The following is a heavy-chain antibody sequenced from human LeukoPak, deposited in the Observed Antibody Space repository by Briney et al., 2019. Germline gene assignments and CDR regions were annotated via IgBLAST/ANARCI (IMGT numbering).Heavy chain of an antibody. V-gene: IGHV3-33*08. Sequence: PGRSLRLSCAASGFTFSYYAMHWVRQAPGKGLEWVAVIWYDGSNKDYADSVKGRFTISRDNSKNTLYLQMNSLRAEDTAVYYCASMTGELDYWGQGTLVTVSS. CDR3: ASMTGELDY. CDR2: IWYDGSNK. D-gene: IGHD7-27*01. CDR1: GFTFSYYA. J-gene: IGHJ4*02.